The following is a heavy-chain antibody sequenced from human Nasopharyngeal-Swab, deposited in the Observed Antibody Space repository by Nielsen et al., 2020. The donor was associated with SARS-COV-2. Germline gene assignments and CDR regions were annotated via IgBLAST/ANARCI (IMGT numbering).Heavy chain of an antibody. D-gene: IGHD2-15*01. CDR2: INAGNGNT. CDR3: ASSDCSGGSCPGWDYYYGMDV. Sequence: WVRQAPGQRLEWMGWINAGNGNTKYSQKFQGRVTISRDTSASTAYMELSSLRSEDTAVYYCASSDCSGGSCPGWDYYYGMDVWGQGTTVTVSS. V-gene: IGHV1-3*01. J-gene: IGHJ6*02.